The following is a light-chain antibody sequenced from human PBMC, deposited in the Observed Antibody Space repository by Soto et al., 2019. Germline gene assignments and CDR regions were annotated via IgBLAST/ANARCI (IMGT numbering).Light chain of an antibody. CDR1: SSDVGGYNY. V-gene: IGLV2-14*01. CDR3: SSYTSSITLV. J-gene: IGLJ1*01. CDR2: EVS. Sequence: QSALTQPASVSGSPGQSITISCTGTSSDVGGYNYVSWYQQHPGKAPKLMIYEVSNRPSGVSNRFSGSKSGNTASLTISGLQAEDEAEYYCSSYTSSITLVFGTGTKLTVL.